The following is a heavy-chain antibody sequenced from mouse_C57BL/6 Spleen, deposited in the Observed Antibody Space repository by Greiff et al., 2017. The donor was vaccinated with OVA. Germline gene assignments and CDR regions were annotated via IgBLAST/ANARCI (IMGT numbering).Heavy chain of an antibody. D-gene: IGHD2-4*01. V-gene: IGHV1-9*01. Sequence: VQLQESGAELMKPGASVKLSCKATGYTFTGYWIEWVKQRPGHGLEWIGEILPGSGSTNYNEKFKGKATFTADTSSNTAYMQLSRLTTEDSAIDYGARGGSAYYDYDRCADWGQGTLVTVSA. CDR3: ARGGSAYYDYDRCAD. CDR2: ILPGSGST. CDR1: GYTFTGYW. J-gene: IGHJ3*01.